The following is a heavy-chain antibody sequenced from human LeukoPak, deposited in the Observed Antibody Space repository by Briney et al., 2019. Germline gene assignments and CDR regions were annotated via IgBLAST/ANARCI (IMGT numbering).Heavy chain of an antibody. CDR1: GFTFSSYG. CDR3: AREWRFFVAPDYYYYGMDV. D-gene: IGHD3-3*01. CDR2: IWYDGSNK. J-gene: IGHJ6*02. Sequence: GGSLRLSCAASGFTFSSYGMHWVRQAPGKGLEWVAVIWYDGSNKYYADSVKGRFTISRDNSKNTLYLQMNSLRAEDTAVYYCAREWRFFVAPDYYYYGMDVWGQGTTVTVSS. V-gene: IGHV3-33*01.